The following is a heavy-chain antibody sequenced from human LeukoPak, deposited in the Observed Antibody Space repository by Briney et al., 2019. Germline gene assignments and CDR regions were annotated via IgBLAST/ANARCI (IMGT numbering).Heavy chain of an antibody. CDR1: GLSFSGIA. CDR3: AEDGAQYSSCPEFDP. CDR2: IMHDGMNA. J-gene: IGHJ5*02. D-gene: IGHD6-19*01. V-gene: IGHV3-23*01. Sequence: GGSLRLSCAASGLSFSGIAMRWDRQAQGKGMEWGSAIMHDGMNASYAESVKGRVTISRDDSKKTVYLEMSSLTAADTGVYYCAEDGAQYSSCPEFDPRGQGALVTVSP.